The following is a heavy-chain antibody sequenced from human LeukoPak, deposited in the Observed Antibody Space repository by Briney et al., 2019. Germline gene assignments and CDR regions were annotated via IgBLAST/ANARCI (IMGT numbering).Heavy chain of an antibody. J-gene: IGHJ3*02. D-gene: IGHD3-3*01. CDR1: GFTFSSYA. Sequence: GGSLRLSRAASGFTFSSYAMSWVRQAPGKGLEWVSAISGSGGSTYYADSVKGRFTISRDNSKNTLYLQMNSLRAEDTAVYYCAKDTIFGVVRSAFDIWGQGTMVTVSS. CDR2: ISGSGGST. CDR3: AKDTIFGVVRSAFDI. V-gene: IGHV3-23*01.